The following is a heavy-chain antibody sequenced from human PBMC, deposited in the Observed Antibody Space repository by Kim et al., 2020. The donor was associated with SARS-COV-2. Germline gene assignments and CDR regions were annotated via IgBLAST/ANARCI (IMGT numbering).Heavy chain of an antibody. Sequence: GGSLRLSCAASGFTFSSYGMHWVRQAPGKGLEWVAVISYDGSNKYYADSVKGRFTISRDNSKNTLYLQMNSLRAEDTAVYYCAKGSLYDILTGYYSPYYGMDVWGQGTTVTVSS. D-gene: IGHD3-9*01. CDR1: GFTFSSYG. J-gene: IGHJ6*02. CDR3: AKGSLYDILTGYYSPYYGMDV. V-gene: IGHV3-30*18. CDR2: ISYDGSNK.